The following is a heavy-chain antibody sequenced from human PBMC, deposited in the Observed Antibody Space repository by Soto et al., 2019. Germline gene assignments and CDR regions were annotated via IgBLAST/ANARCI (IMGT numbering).Heavy chain of an antibody. J-gene: IGHJ6*02. CDR2: ISCDGSNR. CDR3: AKIAGAHIYNTSYYYGMDV. Sequence: LRLSLASSGFGFSSCGIHFWRRSPCKGLEWGTVISCDGSNRYYADSVKGRFTISRDNSKNTLYLQMTSLRAEETAVYYCAKIAGAHIYNTSYYYGMDVWGQGTTVTVSS. D-gene: IGHD3-10*01. CDR1: GFGFSSCG. V-gene: IGHV3-30*18.